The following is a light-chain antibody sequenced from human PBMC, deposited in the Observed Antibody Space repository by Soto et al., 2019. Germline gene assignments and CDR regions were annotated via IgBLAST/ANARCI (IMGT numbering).Light chain of an antibody. V-gene: IGKV3-15*01. CDR1: QTVSSK. J-gene: IGKJ4*01. Sequence: EIVMTQSPATLSVSVGERATLSCRASQTVSSKLAWYQQKPGQAPRLLIYGASTRATGIPARFTGSGSGTDFTLTISSLQSEAFAVYYCQQYNDWPPQLTFGGGTKVEFK. CDR2: GAS. CDR3: QQYNDWPPQLT.